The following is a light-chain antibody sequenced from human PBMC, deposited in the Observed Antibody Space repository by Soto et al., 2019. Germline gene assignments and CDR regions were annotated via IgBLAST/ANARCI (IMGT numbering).Light chain of an antibody. CDR2: STN. J-gene: IGLJ2*01. CDR1: NSNIGSNA. CDR3: AAWDASLNALV. V-gene: IGLV1-44*01. Sequence: QSVLTQPPSASGTPGQRVTIPCSGSNSNIGSNALNWYQQLPGAAPKLLMYSTNQRSSGVPDRFSASKSGTSASLAIIGLQSGDEAHYYCAAWDASLNALVFGGGTKVTVL.